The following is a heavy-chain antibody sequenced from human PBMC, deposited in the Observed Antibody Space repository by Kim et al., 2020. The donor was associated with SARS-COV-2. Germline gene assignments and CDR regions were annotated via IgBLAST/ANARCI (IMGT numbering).Heavy chain of an antibody. D-gene: IGHD3-22*01. V-gene: IGHV4-31*03. CDR1: GASMTSGSYF. CDR2: ISYNGNT. Sequence: SETLSLTCTVPGASMTSGSYFWTWIRHYPGQGLEWIGYISYNGNTYSSPSLKSRVTLSLDTSKSQFSLNLRSATAADTAVYYCARDNIVVGGLDVWGHGTTVTVSS. CDR3: ARDNIVVGGLDV. J-gene: IGHJ6*02.